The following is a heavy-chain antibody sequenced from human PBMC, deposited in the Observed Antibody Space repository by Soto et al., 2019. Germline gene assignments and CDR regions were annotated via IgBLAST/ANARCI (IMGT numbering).Heavy chain of an antibody. CDR2: IYNSGST. CDR1: GASISSSY. V-gene: IGHV4-59*08. CDR3: ARRYSYGHFDC. D-gene: IGHD5-18*01. J-gene: IGHJ4*02. Sequence: QVQLQESGPGLVKPSETLSLTCTVSGASISSSYWSWIRQPPGKGLEWIGYIYNSGSTTYNPSLKRRVTISVDTSKNQFSLRLSSVTAADTAVYYCARRYSYGHFDCWGQGTLVTVSS.